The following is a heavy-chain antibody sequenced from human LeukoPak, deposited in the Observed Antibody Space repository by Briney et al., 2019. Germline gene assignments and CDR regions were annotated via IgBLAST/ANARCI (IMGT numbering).Heavy chain of an antibody. Sequence: GGSLRLSCAASGFTFSSYAMSWVRQAPGKGLEWVANINQDGSERYYVDSVRGRFTISRDNAKNSLFLQMNSLRAEDAAVFYCATGRSSSGRQFWGQGTVVTVSS. CDR3: ATGRSSSGRQF. CDR2: INQDGSER. D-gene: IGHD6-19*01. J-gene: IGHJ4*02. CDR1: GFTFSSYA. V-gene: IGHV3-7*01.